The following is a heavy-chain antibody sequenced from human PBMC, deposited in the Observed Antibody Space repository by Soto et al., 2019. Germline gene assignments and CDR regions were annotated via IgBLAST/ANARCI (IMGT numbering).Heavy chain of an antibody. D-gene: IGHD6-19*01. V-gene: IGHV3-48*02. J-gene: IGHJ6*02. CDR1: GFTFSSYS. Sequence: PGGSLRLSCAASGFTFSSYSMNWVRQAPGKGLEWVSYISSSSSTIYYADSVKGRFTISRDNAKNSLYLQMNSLRDEDTAVYYCAKDSRGQQWLVYLSYGMDVWGQGTTVTVSS. CDR2: ISSSSSTI. CDR3: AKDSRGQQWLVYLSYGMDV.